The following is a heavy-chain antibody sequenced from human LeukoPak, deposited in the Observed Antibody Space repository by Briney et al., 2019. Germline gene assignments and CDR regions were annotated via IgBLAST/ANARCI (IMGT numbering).Heavy chain of an antibody. Sequence: PGGSLRLSCAASGFTFSNAWMSWVRQAPGKGLEWVGRIKSKTDGGTTDYAAPVKGRFTISRDDSKNTLYLQMNSLKTEDTAVYYCTTDRWYDFWSGYPPFDYWGQGTLVTVSS. J-gene: IGHJ4*02. D-gene: IGHD3-3*01. CDR1: GFTFSNAW. V-gene: IGHV3-15*01. CDR2: IKSKTDGGTT. CDR3: TTDRWYDFWSGYPPFDY.